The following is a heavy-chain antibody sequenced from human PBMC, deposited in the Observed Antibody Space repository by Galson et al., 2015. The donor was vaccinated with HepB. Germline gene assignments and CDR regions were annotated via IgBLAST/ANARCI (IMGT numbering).Heavy chain of an antibody. V-gene: IGHV3-23*01. CDR1: GFTFSNYA. CDR3: AKGGLSSYYYVDV. D-gene: IGHD1-26*01. Sequence: SLRLSCAASGFTFSNYAMSWVRQAPGKGLEWVSGISGGGDTTYYADSVKGRFTISRDNSKNTLFLQMSSLRAEDTAVYYCAKGGLSSYYYVDVCGEGTTVTVSS. CDR2: ISGGGDTT. J-gene: IGHJ6*03.